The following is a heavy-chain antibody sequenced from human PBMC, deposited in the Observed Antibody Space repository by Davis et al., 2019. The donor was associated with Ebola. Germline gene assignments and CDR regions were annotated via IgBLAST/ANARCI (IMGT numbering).Heavy chain of an antibody. J-gene: IGHJ4*02. CDR2: IIPIFGTA. V-gene: IGHV1-69*13. CDR3: APKAGATEN. CDR1: GGPFSSYA. Sequence: SVKVSCKTSGGPFSSYAISWVRQAPGQGLEWMGGIIPIFGTANYAQKFQGRVTITADESTSTVYMEMSSLRSEDTAVYYCAPKAGATENWGQGTLVTVSS. D-gene: IGHD1-26*01.